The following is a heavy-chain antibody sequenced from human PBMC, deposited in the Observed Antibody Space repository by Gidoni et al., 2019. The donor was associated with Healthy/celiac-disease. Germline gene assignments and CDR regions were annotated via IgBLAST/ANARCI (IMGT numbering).Heavy chain of an antibody. CDR2: MNPNSGNT. CDR3: ASRGSGWGYYYGMDV. J-gene: IGHJ6*02. Sequence: VPLVQSGAEVKKPWASVKVSFKASCYTFTSYDINWVRQATGQGLEWMGWMNPNSGNTGYAQKFQGRGTMTRNTSISTAYMELSSLRSEDTAVYYCASRGSGWGYYYGMDVWGQGTTVTVSS. CDR1: CYTFTSYD. V-gene: IGHV1-8*01. D-gene: IGHD3-10*01.